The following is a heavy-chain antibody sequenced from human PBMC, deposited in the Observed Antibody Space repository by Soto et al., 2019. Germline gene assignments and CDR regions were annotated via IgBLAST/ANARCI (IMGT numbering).Heavy chain of an antibody. CDR1: GFTFDAYA. Sequence: EVQLVESGGGFVEPGRSLRLCCGASGFTFDAYAMHWVRQAPGKGLEWVSGISWTSGSIGYAEAVKGRFNISRDNAKHSLYPQMNSLRAEDTALYYCAKGYTSSFYYGMDVWGQGTTVTVSS. CDR3: AKGYTSSFYYGMDV. CDR2: ISWTSGSI. J-gene: IGHJ6*02. V-gene: IGHV3-9*01. D-gene: IGHD6-13*01.